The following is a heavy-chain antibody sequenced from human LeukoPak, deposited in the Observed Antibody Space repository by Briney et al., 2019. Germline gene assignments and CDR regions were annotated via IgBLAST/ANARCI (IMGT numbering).Heavy chain of an antibody. V-gene: IGHV3-30-3*01. CDR2: ISYDGSNK. CDR3: ARSIVDTALDY. Sequence: GRSLRLSCAASGFTFSSYAMHWVRQAPGKGLEWVAVISYDGSNKYYADSVKGRFTISRDNSKNTLYLQMNSLGAEDTAVYYCARSIVDTALDYWGQGTLVTVSS. J-gene: IGHJ4*02. CDR1: GFTFSSYA. D-gene: IGHD5-18*01.